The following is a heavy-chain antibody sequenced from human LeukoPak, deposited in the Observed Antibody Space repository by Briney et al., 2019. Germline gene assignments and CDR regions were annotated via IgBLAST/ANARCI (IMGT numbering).Heavy chain of an antibody. Sequence: GGSLRLSCAVSGFTFSSYTMNWVRQAPGKGLEWVSSITSSSTYIYYADSVKGRFTISRDNAKNSLYLQMNSLRAEDTAVYYCARLNPGAAGTETWGQGTLVTVSS. CDR3: ARLNPGAAGTET. J-gene: IGHJ4*02. CDR1: GFTFSSYT. D-gene: IGHD6-13*01. V-gene: IGHV3-21*01. CDR2: ITSSSTYI.